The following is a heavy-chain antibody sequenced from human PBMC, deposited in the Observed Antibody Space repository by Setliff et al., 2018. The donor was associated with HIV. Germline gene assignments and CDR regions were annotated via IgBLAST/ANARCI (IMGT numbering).Heavy chain of an antibody. CDR2: IKNEGGGGT. Sequence: GGSLRLSCAVSGFSLGNAWMSWVRQAPGKGLEWVGRIKNEGGGGTSYADSVKGRFTISRDNSKNTLYLQMNSLRADDTALYYCARRDIVATIKGGGNPYYFDCWGQGTLVTVSS. V-gene: IGHV3-53*01. J-gene: IGHJ4*02. CDR3: ARRDIVATIKGGGNPYYFDC. CDR1: GFSLGNAW. D-gene: IGHD5-12*01.